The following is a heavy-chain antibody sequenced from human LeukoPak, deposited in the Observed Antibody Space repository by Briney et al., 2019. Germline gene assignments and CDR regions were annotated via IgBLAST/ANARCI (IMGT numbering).Heavy chain of an antibody. CDR1: GFTFSSYA. V-gene: IGHV3-23*01. J-gene: IGHJ4*02. CDR2: ISGSGGST. CDR3: AKTNSGYEILYYFDY. Sequence: PGGSLRLSCAASGFTFSSYAMSWVRQAPGKGLEWVSAISGSGGSTYYADSVKGRFTISRDNSKNTLYLQMNSLSAEDTAVYYCAKTNSGYEILYYFDYWGQGTLVTVSS. D-gene: IGHD5-12*01.